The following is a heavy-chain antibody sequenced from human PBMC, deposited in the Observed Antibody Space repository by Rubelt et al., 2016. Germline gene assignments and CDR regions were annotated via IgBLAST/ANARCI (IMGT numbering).Heavy chain of an antibody. Sequence: YWTWIRQPPGKGLEWIGYIYYTGSTNYNPFLKSRVTISIDKSKNQFSLILSSLTAADAAVYSCARVDGYSSSWPFDYWGQGTLVTVSS. D-gene: IGHD6-13*01. CDR2: IYYTGST. CDR1: Y. J-gene: IGHJ4*02. V-gene: IGHV4-59*12. CDR3: ARVDGYSSSWPFDY.